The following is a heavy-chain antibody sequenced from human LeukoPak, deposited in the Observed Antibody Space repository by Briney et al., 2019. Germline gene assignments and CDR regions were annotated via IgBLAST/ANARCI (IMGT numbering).Heavy chain of an antibody. V-gene: IGHV3-9*01. Sequence: GGSLRLSCAASGFTFDDYAMHWVRQAPGKGLEWVSGISWNSGSIGYADSVKGRFTISRDNSKNTLYLQMNSLRAEDTAVYYCAKEGLTDYFDYWGQGTLVTVSS. J-gene: IGHJ4*02. CDR1: GFTFDDYA. CDR2: ISWNSGSI. CDR3: AKEGLTDYFDY.